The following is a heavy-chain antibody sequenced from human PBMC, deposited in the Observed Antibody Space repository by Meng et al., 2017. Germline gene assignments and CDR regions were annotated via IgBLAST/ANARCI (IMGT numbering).Heavy chain of an antibody. CDR2: IIPIFGTA. J-gene: IGHJ5*02. CDR3: ASGPPGWFDP. Sequence: GQMVQSGAEVKKPGAWVKVSCRAAGGTCSSYAISWVRQAPGQGLEWMGGIIPIFGTANYAQKFQGRVTITADKSTSTAYMELSSLRSEDTAVYYCASGPPGWFDPWGQGTLVTVSS. CDR1: GGTCSSYA. V-gene: IGHV1-69*06. D-gene: IGHD7-27*01.